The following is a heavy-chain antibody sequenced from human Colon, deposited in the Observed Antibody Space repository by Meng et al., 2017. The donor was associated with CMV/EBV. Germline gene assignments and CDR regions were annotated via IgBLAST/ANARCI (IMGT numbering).Heavy chain of an antibody. Sequence: SVKVSCKASGYTFTNYYLHWVRQAPGQGLEWMGGIIPIFGTANYAQKFQGRVTITTDESTSTAYMELSSLRSEDTAVYYCARTEYCSSTSCPWDYWGQGTLVTVSS. CDR3: ARTEYCSSTSCPWDY. V-gene: IGHV1-69*05. CDR1: GYTFTNYY. D-gene: IGHD2-2*01. CDR2: IIPIFGTA. J-gene: IGHJ4*02.